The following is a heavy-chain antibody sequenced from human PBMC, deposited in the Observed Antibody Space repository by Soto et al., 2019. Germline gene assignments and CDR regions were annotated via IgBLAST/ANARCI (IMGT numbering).Heavy chain of an antibody. CDR2: INSDGSST. CDR3: ARDIVVPAAIYYNAYGMDV. J-gene: IGHJ6*04. Sequence: PGGSLRLSCAASGFTFSSYWMHWVRQAPGKGLVWVSRINSDGSSTSYADSVKGRFTISRDNAKNTLYLQMNSLRAEDTAVYYCARDIVVPAAIYYNAYGMDVWGKGTTVTVSS. D-gene: IGHD2-2*02. V-gene: IGHV3-74*01. CDR1: GFTFSSYW.